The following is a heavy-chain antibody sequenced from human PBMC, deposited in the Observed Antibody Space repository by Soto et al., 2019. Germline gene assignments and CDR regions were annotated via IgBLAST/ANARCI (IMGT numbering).Heavy chain of an antibody. CDR3: AREEYYYGSGAFFCN. J-gene: IGHJ4*02. V-gene: IGHV1-69*08. D-gene: IGHD3-10*01. CDR1: GGTFSSYT. Sequence: QVQLVQSGAEVKKPGSSVKVSCKASGGTFSSYTIIWLRQAPGQGLEWMGRIIPILGIAKYAQKFQVRVTITADKTTGTAYIDPSRLRSEDTAVYYCAREEYYYGSGAFFCNWGQGTMVTVSS. CDR2: IIPILGIA.